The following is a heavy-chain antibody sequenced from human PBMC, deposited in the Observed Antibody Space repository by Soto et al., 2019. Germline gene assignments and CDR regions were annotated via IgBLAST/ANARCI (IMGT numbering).Heavy chain of an antibody. CDR2: VTGSGGQI. J-gene: IGHJ5*02. Sequence: GGSLRLSCAASGFTISTYAMTWVRQAPGKGLECVSGVTGSGGQIHYADSVKGRFTISKDNSKNTLYLQMSSLREEDTALYYCAKDAVYKDGLWLMDSWGQGTLVTVS. CDR3: AKDAVYKDGLWLMDS. CDR1: GFTISTYA. V-gene: IGHV3-23*01. D-gene: IGHD2-21*01.